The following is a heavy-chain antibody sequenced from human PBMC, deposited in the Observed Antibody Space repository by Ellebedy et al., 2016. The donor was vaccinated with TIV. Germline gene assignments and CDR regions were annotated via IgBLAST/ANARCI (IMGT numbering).Heavy chain of an antibody. Sequence: GESLKISCAASGFTFSSYAMSWVRQAPGKGLEWVSAISGNGASTYYADSVKGRFTISRDNSKNTLYLQLNSLRAEDTAVYYCAKCRPGDGYNPSGKEEYYYYGMDVWGQGTTVTVSS. CDR3: AKCRPGDGYNPSGKEEYYYYGMDV. D-gene: IGHD5-24*01. CDR2: ISGNGAST. J-gene: IGHJ6*02. CDR1: GFTFSSYA. V-gene: IGHV3-23*01.